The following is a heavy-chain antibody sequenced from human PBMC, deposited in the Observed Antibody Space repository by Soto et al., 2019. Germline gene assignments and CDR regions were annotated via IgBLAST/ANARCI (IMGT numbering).Heavy chain of an antibody. D-gene: IGHD4-17*01. CDR3: ARISLGVLTDDYGEQGAFDI. J-gene: IGHJ3*02. V-gene: IGHV1-18*01. CDR2: ISAYNGNT. Sequence: ASVKVSCKASGYTFTSYGISWVRQAPGQGLEWMGWISAYNGNTNYAQKLQGRVTMTTDTSTSTAYMELRSLRSDDTAVYYCARISLGVLTDDYGEQGAFDIWGKGTMVT. CDR1: GYTFTSYG.